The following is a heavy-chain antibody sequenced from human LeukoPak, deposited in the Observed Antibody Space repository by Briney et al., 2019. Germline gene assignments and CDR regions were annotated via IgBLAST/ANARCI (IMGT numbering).Heavy chain of an antibody. J-gene: IGHJ4*02. V-gene: IGHV1-2*02. CDR2: INPNSGGT. D-gene: IGHD1-26*01. CDR3: ARELSGSYGTLDY. CDR1: GYTFTDYY. Sequence: ASVTVSCQASGYTFTDYYIHWVRQAPGQGREWMGWINPNSGGTRYAQNFQGRVTMIRDTSIRTAYMELSRLRSDETAVYCCARELSGSYGTLDYWGQGTLVTVSS.